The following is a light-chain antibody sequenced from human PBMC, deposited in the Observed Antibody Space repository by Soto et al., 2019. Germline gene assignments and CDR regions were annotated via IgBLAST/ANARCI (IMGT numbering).Light chain of an antibody. CDR3: QVWDSSSDHYV. J-gene: IGLJ1*01. CDR1: NIGSKS. V-gene: IGLV3-21*04. CDR2: YDS. Sequence: SYELTQPPSVSVAPGKTARITCGGYNIGSKSVHWYQQRPGQAPVLVIYYDSDRPSGIPERFSGSNSGNTATLTISRVEAGDEADYYCQVWDSSSDHYVFGTGTKVTVL.